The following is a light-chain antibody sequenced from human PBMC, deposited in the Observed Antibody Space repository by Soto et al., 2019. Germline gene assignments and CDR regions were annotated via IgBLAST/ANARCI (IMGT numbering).Light chain of an antibody. CDR2: KAS. J-gene: IGKJ1*01. V-gene: IGKV1-5*03. CDR1: QSISSW. Sequence: DFPMTQSPSTLSASVGDRVTITCRASQSISSWFAWDQQKPGKAPKLLIYKASSLESGVPSRFSGSGSGTEFTLTISSLQPDDFATYYCQQYNSSPTFGQGTKVEV. CDR3: QQYNSSPT.